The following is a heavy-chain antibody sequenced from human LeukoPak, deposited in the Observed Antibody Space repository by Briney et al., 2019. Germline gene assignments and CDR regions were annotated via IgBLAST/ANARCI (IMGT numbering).Heavy chain of an antibody. Sequence: PGGSLRLSCAASGFTFSSYEMNWVRQAPGKGLEWVSYISSAGSTVYYADSVKGRFTISRDNAKNSLYLQMNSLRDEDTAVYYCARSTKTSARITMIDLDYWGQGTLVTVSS. D-gene: IGHD3-22*01. CDR2: ISSAGSTV. CDR3: ARSTKTSARITMIDLDY. J-gene: IGHJ4*02. V-gene: IGHV3-48*03. CDR1: GFTFSSYE.